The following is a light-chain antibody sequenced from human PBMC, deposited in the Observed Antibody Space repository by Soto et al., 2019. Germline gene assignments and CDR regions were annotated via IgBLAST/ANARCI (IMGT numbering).Light chain of an antibody. CDR1: SSDVGGYNY. CDR3: SSYTSSSTRV. J-gene: IGLJ2*01. V-gene: IGLV2-14*01. CDR2: EVS. Sequence: QSALTQPASVSGSPGRSITISCTGTSSDVGGYNYVSWYQQHPGKAPKLMIYEVSNRPSGVSNRFSGSKSGNTASLTISGLQAEDEADYYRSSYTSSSTRVFGGGTKVTVL.